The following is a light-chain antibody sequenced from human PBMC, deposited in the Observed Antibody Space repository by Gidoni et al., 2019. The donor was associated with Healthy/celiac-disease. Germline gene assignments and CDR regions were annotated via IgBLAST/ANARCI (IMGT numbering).Light chain of an antibody. Sequence: QSALTQPASVSGSPGQSITISCTGTSSDVGGYNFVSWYQQHPGKAPKLMIYDFSSRPSGVSNRFSGSKSGNTASLTISGLQAEDEADYYCSSYTSNSTLVFGGGTKLTVL. V-gene: IGLV2-14*03. CDR2: DFS. CDR1: SSDVGGYNF. CDR3: SSYTSNSTLV. J-gene: IGLJ2*01.